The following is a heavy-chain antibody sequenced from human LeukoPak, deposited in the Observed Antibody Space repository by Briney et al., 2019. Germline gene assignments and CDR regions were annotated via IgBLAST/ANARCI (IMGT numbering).Heavy chain of an antibody. D-gene: IGHD3-16*01. Sequence: GGSLRLSCAASGFTFSSHAMTWVRQAPGKGLEWGSSITGSGGSTFYAASVKGRFTISRDNSKNTLYLQMNSLRAEDTAVYYCAKLGISDGIDYSGQGTLVTVSS. CDR1: GFTFSSHA. CDR3: AKLGISDGIDY. CDR2: ITGSGGST. V-gene: IGHV3-23*01. J-gene: IGHJ4*02.